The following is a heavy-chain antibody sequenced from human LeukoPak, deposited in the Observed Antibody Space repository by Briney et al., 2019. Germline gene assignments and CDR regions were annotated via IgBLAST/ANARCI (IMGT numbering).Heavy chain of an antibody. CDR2: ISGSGGST. J-gene: IGHJ4*02. CDR1: RSTFSSYA. Sequence: GGSLGLSCAASRSTFSSYAMSWVRQAPGKGLEWVSAISGSGGSTYYADSVKGRFTISRDNSKNTLYLQMNSLRAEDTAVYYCAKAAEARHYCSGGSCYGRSGYFDYWGQGTLVTVSS. CDR3: AKAAEARHYCSGGSCYGRSGYFDY. V-gene: IGHV3-23*01. D-gene: IGHD2-15*01.